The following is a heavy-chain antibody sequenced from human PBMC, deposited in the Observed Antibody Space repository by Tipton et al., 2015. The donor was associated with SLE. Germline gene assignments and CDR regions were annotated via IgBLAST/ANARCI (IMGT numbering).Heavy chain of an antibody. CDR1: GGSITSNKW. Sequence: TLSLTCGVSGGSITSNKWWTWVRQSPGKGLEWIGEIPHSGDTDYNPSLKSRVTMSVDKSKNQFSLKLSSVTAADTAVYFCTRGPVGSVYYSSSDAFDFWGQGTMVTVSS. D-gene: IGHD3-22*01. J-gene: IGHJ3*01. CDR3: TRGPVGSVYYSSSDAFDF. CDR2: IPHSGDT. V-gene: IGHV4-4*01.